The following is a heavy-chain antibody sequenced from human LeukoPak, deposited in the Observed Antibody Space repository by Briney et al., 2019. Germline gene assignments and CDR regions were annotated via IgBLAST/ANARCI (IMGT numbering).Heavy chain of an antibody. D-gene: IGHD3-22*01. CDR1: GYTFTTYG. CDR3: ARGSPSRYNYDSSGYYGGYLDY. Sequence: ASVKVSCKASGYTFTTYGISWVRQAPGQGLEWMGWISAYNGKTYYAQKLQGRVTMTTDTSTSTAYMELRSLRSDDTAVYYCARGSPSRYNYDSSGYYGGYLDYWGQGTPVTVSS. CDR2: ISAYNGKT. V-gene: IGHV1-18*01. J-gene: IGHJ4*02.